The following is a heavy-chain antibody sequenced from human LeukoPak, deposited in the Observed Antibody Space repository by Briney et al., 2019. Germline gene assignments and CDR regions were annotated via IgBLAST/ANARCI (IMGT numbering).Heavy chain of an antibody. J-gene: IGHJ4*02. CDR3: ARDRHPTEPDSSYFDY. V-gene: IGHV3-21*01. CDR1: GFTFSSYS. CDR2: ISSSSSYI. D-gene: IGHD1-14*01. Sequence: GGSLRLSCAASGFTFSSYSMNWVRQAPGKGLEWVSSISSSSSYIYYADSVKGRFTISRDNAKNSLYLQMNSLRAEDTAVYYCARDRHPTEPDSSYFDYWGQGTLVTVSS.